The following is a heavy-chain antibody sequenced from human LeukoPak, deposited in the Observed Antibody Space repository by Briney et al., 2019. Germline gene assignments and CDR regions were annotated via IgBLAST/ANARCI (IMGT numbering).Heavy chain of an antibody. D-gene: IGHD1-26*01. CDR1: GGTFSSYA. CDR3: ARGRIVGATYFDY. CDR2: IIPILGIA. Sequence: ASVTVSCKASGGTFSSYAISWVRQAPGQGLEWMGRIIPILGIANYAQKFQGRVTITADKSTSTAYMELSSLRSEDTAVYYCARGRIVGATYFDYWGQGTLVTVSS. V-gene: IGHV1-69*04. J-gene: IGHJ4*02.